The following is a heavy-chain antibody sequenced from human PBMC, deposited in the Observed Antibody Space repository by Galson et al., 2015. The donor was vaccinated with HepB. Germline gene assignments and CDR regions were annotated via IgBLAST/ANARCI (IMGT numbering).Heavy chain of an antibody. D-gene: IGHD1-1*01. J-gene: IGHJ4*02. V-gene: IGHV3-21*01. CDR1: GFTFSSYA. CDR3: ARARTGQLERPSYFDY. CDR2: ISSSSSYI. Sequence: LRLSCAASGFTFSSYAMSWVRQAPGKGLEWVSSISSSSSYIYYADSVKGRFTISRDNAKNSLYLQMNSLRAEDTAVYYCARARTGQLERPSYFDYWGQGTLVTVSS.